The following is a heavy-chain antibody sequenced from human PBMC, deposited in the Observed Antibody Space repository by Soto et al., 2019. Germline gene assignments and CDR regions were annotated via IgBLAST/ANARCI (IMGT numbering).Heavy chain of an antibody. Sequence: TLYLTFSVSGASISTVDYFWAWIRQPPGQALEYIGYIYKSATTYYNPSFEGRVAISLDTSKSHFSLNVTSVTAADTAVYFCARGRYCLTGRCFPNWFDSWGQGTLVTVSS. CDR2: IYKSATT. D-gene: IGHD2-15*01. CDR3: ARGRYCLTGRCFPNWFDS. CDR1: GASISTVDYF. V-gene: IGHV4-30-4*01. J-gene: IGHJ5*01.